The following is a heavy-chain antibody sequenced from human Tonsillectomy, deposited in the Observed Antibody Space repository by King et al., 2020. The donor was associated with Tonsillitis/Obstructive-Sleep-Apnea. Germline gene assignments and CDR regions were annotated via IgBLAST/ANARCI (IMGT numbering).Heavy chain of an antibody. V-gene: IGHV4-59*01. CDR2: IYYSGIT. D-gene: IGHD2-2*01. CDR1: GGSISSYY. J-gene: IGHJ6*03. Sequence: VQLQESGPGLVKPSETLSLTCTVSGGSISSYYWSWIRQPPGKGLEWIGYIYYSGITNYNPSLKGRVTISVDTSKNQFSLKLSSGTAADTAVYYCAREDIVVVPAANYHYYYMDVWGKGTTVTVSS. CDR3: AREDIVVVPAANYHYYYMDV.